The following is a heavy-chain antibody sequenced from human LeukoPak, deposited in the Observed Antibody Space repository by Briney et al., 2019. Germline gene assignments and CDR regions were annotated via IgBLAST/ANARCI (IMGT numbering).Heavy chain of an antibody. CDR1: GFTFSSYG. D-gene: IGHD3-10*01. J-gene: IGHJ4*02. CDR3: AKYTYYGSGSYYSAFDY. CDR2: ISGSGGST. V-gene: IGHV3-23*01. Sequence: GGSLRLSCAASGFTFSSYGMSWVRQAPGKGLEWVSAISGSGGSTYYADSVKGRFTISRDNSKNTLYLQMNSLRAEGTAVYYCAKYTYYGSGSYYSAFDYWGQGTLVTVSS.